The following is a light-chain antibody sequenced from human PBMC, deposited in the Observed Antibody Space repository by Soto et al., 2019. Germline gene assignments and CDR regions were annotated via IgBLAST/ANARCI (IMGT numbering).Light chain of an antibody. V-gene: IGLV2-14*01. CDR3: SSYTSSSTWV. J-gene: IGLJ3*02. CDR2: EVG. Sequence: QSALTQPASVSGSPGQSIAISYTGSSSDVGGYNYVSWYQHHPGKGPKLIIYEVGNRPSWVSDRFSGSKSGNTASLTISGLQAEDEADYYCSSYTSSSTWVFGGGTKLTVL. CDR1: SSDVGGYNY.